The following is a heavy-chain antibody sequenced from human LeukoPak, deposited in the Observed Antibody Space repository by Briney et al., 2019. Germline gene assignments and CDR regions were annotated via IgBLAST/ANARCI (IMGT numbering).Heavy chain of an antibody. CDR3: ARTTYYDFWSGYHDAFDI. J-gene: IGHJ3*02. Sequence: PGGSLSLSCAASAFTFSSYWMSWVSLAPGKGIEWVANIKQDGSEKYYVDSVKGRCTISRDNAKNSLYLQKNSLRAEDTAVYYCARTTYYDFWSGYHDAFDIWGQGTMVTVSS. CDR1: AFTFSSYW. V-gene: IGHV3-7*01. CDR2: IKQDGSEK. D-gene: IGHD3-3*01.